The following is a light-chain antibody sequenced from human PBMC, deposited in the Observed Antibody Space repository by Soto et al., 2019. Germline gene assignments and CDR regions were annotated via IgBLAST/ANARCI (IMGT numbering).Light chain of an antibody. Sequence: QSALTQPASVSGSPGQSITISCTGTSSDVGGYNYVSWYQQHPGKAPKLIIYDVSNRPSGVSNRFSGSKSGNTASLTISGLQAEDEADYYCSSYTSSSLGVFGGGTKLTVL. V-gene: IGLV2-14*01. CDR2: DVS. J-gene: IGLJ2*01. CDR3: SSYTSSSLGV. CDR1: SSDVGGYNY.